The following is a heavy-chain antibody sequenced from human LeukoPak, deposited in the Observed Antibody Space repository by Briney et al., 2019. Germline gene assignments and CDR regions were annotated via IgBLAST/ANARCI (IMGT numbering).Heavy chain of an antibody. Sequence: MGIIYPGHSHTRYSPSFQGQVTISADKSISTAYLQWSSLKASDTAMYYCAAMVYANWFDPWGQGTLVTVSS. J-gene: IGHJ5*02. CDR2: IYPGHSHT. D-gene: IGHD2-8*01. V-gene: IGHV5-51*01. CDR3: AAMVYANWFDP.